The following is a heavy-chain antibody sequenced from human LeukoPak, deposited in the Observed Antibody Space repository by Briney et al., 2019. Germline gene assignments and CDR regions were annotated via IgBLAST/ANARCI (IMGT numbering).Heavy chain of an antibody. CDR1: GFTFSSYW. CDR2: TKQDGSEK. Sequence: GGSLRLSCAASGFTFSSYWMSWVRQAPGKGLEWVANTKQDGSEKYYVDSVKGRFTISRDNAKNSLYLQMNSLRAEDTAVYYCARGSPYSSGWYGPSFDYWGQGTLVTVSS. J-gene: IGHJ4*02. CDR3: ARGSPYSSGWYGPSFDY. D-gene: IGHD6-19*01. V-gene: IGHV3-7*01.